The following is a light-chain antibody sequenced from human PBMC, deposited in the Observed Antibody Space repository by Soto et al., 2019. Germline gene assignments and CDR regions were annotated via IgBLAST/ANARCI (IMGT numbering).Light chain of an antibody. Sequence: DIVLTQSPATLSLSPGERATLSCRASQSVSRDFAWYQQKPGQAPRLLIYDASNRATGIPARFSGSGSGTDLTLTINSLQPEDFAVYYCQHRHNFGPGTKVDFK. V-gene: IGKV3-11*01. CDR1: QSVSRD. J-gene: IGKJ3*01. CDR2: DAS. CDR3: QHRHN.